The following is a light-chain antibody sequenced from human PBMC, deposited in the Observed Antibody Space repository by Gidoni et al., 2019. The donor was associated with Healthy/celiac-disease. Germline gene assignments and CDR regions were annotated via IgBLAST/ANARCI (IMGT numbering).Light chain of an antibody. Sequence: DIQLPPSPSTLSASVGDRVTITCRASQSISSWLAWYQQKPGKAPKLLIYDASSLESGVPSRFSGSGSGTEFTLTISSLQPDDFATYYCQQYNSYSPLTFGGGTKVEIK. CDR2: DAS. CDR1: QSISSW. V-gene: IGKV1-5*01. J-gene: IGKJ4*01. CDR3: QQYNSYSPLT.